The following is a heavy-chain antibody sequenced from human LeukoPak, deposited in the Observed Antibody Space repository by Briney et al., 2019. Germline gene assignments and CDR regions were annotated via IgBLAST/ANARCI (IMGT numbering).Heavy chain of an antibody. Sequence: GGSLRLSCAASGFTFSSYVMSWVRQAPGKGLEWVSTFSGSGGSTYYGDSVKGRFTISRDNSRNTLYLQMNSLRAEDTAVYYCAKRTSYCGGDCKRDYYFDYWGQGTLVTVSS. J-gene: IGHJ4*02. D-gene: IGHD2-21*02. V-gene: IGHV3-23*01. CDR1: GFTFSSYV. CDR2: FSGSGGST. CDR3: AKRTSYCGGDCKRDYYFDY.